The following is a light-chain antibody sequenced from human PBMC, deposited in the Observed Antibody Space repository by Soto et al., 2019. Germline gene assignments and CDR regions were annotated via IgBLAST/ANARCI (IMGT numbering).Light chain of an antibody. V-gene: IGKV4-1*01. CDR2: WAS. CDR3: QQYESTPPT. CDR1: QSVLYSCNNKNY. J-gene: IGKJ2*01. Sequence: DIVMTQSPDSLAVSLGERATINCKSSQSVLYSCNNKNYLAWYHQTPGQPPKLLIYWASTRESGVPDRFSGSGSVTDFTLTITSLQPEDGSLYSCQQYESTPPTCGHGHKVEIK.